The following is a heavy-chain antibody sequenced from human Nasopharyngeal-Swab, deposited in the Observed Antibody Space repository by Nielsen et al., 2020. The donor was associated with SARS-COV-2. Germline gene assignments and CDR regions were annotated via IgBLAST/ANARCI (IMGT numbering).Heavy chain of an antibody. CDR1: GFTFSSYS. J-gene: IGHJ4*02. Sequence: GESLKISCAASGFTFSSYSMNWVRQAPGKGLEWVSSISSSSSYIYYADSVKGRFTISRDNAKNSLYLQMNILRAEDTAVYYCASAYYDFWSGDEYYFDYWGQGTLVTVSS. V-gene: IGHV3-21*01. CDR3: ASAYYDFWSGDEYYFDY. CDR2: ISSSSSYI. D-gene: IGHD3-3*01.